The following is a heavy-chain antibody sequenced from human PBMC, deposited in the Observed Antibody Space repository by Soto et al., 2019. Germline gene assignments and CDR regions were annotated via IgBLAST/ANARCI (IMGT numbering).Heavy chain of an antibody. Sequence: SLRLSCAASGFTFSSYSMNWVRQAPGKGLEWVSSISSSSSYIYYADSVKGRFTISRDNAKNSLYLQMNSLRAEDTAVYYCARDLDIAAAGSNWFDPWGQGTLVTVSS. CDR2: ISSSSSYI. V-gene: IGHV3-21*01. D-gene: IGHD6-13*01. CDR1: GFTFSSYS. J-gene: IGHJ5*02. CDR3: ARDLDIAAAGSNWFDP.